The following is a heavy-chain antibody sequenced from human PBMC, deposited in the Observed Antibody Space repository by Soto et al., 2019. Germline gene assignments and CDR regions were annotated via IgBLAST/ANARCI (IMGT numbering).Heavy chain of an antibody. CDR3: ARAAAAYYYGMDV. J-gene: IGHJ6*04. CDR1: GFTVSSNY. CDR2: IYSGGST. V-gene: IGHV3-53*01. Sequence: EVQLVESGGGLIQPGGSLRLSCAASGFTVSSNYMSWVRQAPGKGLEWVSVIYSGGSTYYADSVKGRFTISRDNSKNTLYLQMNSLRAEDTAVYYCARAAAAYYYGMDVWGKGTTVTVSS.